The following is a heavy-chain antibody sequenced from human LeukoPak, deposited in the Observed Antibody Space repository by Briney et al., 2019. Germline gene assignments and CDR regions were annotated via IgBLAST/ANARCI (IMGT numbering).Heavy chain of an antibody. CDR3: ARGIGWSASHDAFDI. J-gene: IGHJ3*02. D-gene: IGHD2-21*01. Sequence: PGGSLRLSGVASKFTFSGYNMNWVRQAPGRGLGWVSSISSSGSYIYYADSVKGRFTISRDNAKNSLYLQMNSLRAEDTAVYYCARGIGWSASHDAFDIWGQGTMVTVSS. CDR2: ISSSGSYI. V-gene: IGHV3-21*01. CDR1: KFTFSGYN.